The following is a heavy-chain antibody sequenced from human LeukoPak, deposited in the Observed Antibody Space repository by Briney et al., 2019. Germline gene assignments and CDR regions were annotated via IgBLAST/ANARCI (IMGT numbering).Heavy chain of an antibody. CDR3: ASRCPIAAYCGGTGDY. Sequence: SETLSRTCAVYGGSFSGYYWSWIRRPPGKGREWIGETNHSGSTNSNPSLKRRVTISVDTAKNQFSLKLSSVTAADTAGYYCASRCPIAAYCGGTGDYCVQGTLVTVSS. CDR2: TNHSGST. J-gene: IGHJ4*02. CDR1: GGSFSGYY. V-gene: IGHV4-34*01. D-gene: IGHD2-21*01.